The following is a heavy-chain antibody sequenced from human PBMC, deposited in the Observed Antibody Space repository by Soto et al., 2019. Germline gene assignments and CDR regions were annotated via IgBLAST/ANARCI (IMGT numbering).Heavy chain of an antibody. D-gene: IGHD1-1*01. V-gene: IGHV3-30*18. CDR3: AKEGTA. CDR1: GFTFSSYG. Sequence: QVQLVASGGGVVQPGRSLRLSCAASGFTFSSYGMHWVRQAPGKGLEWVAVISYDGSNKYYADSVKGRFTISRDNSKNTLYLQMNSLRAEDTAVYYCAKEGTAWGQGTLVTVSS. J-gene: IGHJ5*02. CDR2: ISYDGSNK.